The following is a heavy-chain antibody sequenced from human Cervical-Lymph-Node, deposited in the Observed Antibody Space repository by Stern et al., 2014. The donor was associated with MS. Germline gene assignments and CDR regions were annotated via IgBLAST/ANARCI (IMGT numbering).Heavy chain of an antibody. V-gene: IGHV1-46*01. D-gene: IGHD6-13*01. CDR2: ITPTGGST. Sequence: QVQLVQSGAEVKKPGASVKVSCKASGDTFTSYYMHWVRQAPGQGLEWMGIITPTGGSTHYAQKFQGRVTLTRDTSTSTVYMELSSLRSEDTAVYYCATYSSTWSPPWFWGQGTLVTVSS. CDR1: GDTFTSYY. J-gene: IGHJ4*02. CDR3: ATYSSTWSPPWF.